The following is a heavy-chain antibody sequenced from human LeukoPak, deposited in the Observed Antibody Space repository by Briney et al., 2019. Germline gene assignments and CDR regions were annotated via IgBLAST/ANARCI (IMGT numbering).Heavy chain of an antibody. CDR1: GGSISSGGYY. CDR3: AREEMATTNGGSDY. V-gene: IGHV4-39*06. Sequence: SETLSLTCTVSGGSISSGGYYWSWIRQHPGKGLEWIGEINHSGSTNYNPSLKSRVTISVDTSKNQFPLKLSSVTAADTAVYYCAREEMATTNGGSDYWGQGTLVTVSS. D-gene: IGHD5-24*01. CDR2: INHSGST. J-gene: IGHJ4*02.